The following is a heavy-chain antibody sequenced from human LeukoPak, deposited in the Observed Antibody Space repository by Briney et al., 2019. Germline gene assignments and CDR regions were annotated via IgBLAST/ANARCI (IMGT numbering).Heavy chain of an antibody. CDR1: GYSISSGYY. D-gene: IGHD3-22*01. CDR3: AREPYYYDSSGYTPYYFDY. Sequence: SETLSLTCTVSGYSISSGYYWGWIRQPPGKGLEWIGSIYHSGSTYYNPSLKSRVTISVDTSKNQFSLKLSSVTAADTAVYYCAREPYYYDSSGYTPYYFDYWGQGTLVTVSS. CDR2: IYHSGST. J-gene: IGHJ4*02. V-gene: IGHV4-38-2*02.